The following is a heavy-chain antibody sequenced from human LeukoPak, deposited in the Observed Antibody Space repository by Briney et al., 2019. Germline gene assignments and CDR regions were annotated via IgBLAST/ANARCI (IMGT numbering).Heavy chain of an antibody. CDR1: GYTFTGYY. D-gene: IGHD2-2*01. Sequence: AASVKVSCKASGYTFTGYYMHWVRQAPGQGLEWMGWINPNSGGTNYAQKFQGRVTMTRDTSISTAYMELSRLRSDDTAVYYCARVVPAAPECFDYWGQGTLVTVSS. CDR3: ARVVPAAPECFDY. CDR2: INPNSGGT. J-gene: IGHJ4*02. V-gene: IGHV1-2*02.